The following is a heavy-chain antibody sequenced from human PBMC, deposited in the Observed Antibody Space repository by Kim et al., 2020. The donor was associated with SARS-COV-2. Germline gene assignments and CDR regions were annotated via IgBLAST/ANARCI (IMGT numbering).Heavy chain of an antibody. Sequence: ASVKVSCKASGYTFTSYDINWVRQATGQGLEWMGWMNPNSGNTGYAQKFQGRVTMTRNTSISTAYMELSSLRSEDTAVYYCARDFGFPDRPRIAAPNGYYYGMDVWGQGTTVTVSS. CDR3: ARDFGFPDRPRIAAPNGYYYGMDV. CDR2: MNPNSGNT. J-gene: IGHJ6*02. V-gene: IGHV1-8*01. D-gene: IGHD6-6*01. CDR1: GYTFTSYD.